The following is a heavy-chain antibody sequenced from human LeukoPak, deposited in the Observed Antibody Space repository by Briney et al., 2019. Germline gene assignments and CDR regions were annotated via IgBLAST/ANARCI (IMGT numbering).Heavy chain of an antibody. CDR1: GGSISSYY. V-gene: IGHV4-59*01. CDR3: ARSYSSSWLLLANWFDP. J-gene: IGHJ5*02. D-gene: IGHD6-13*01. Sequence: PSETLSLTCTVSGGSISSYYWSWIRQPPGKGLEWIGYIYYSGSTNYNPSLKSRVTISVDTSKNQFSLKLSSVTAADTAVYYCARSYSSSWLLLANWFDPWGQGTLVTVSS. CDR2: IYYSGST.